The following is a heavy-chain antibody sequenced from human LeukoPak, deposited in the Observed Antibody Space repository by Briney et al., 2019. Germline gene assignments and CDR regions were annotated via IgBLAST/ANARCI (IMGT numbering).Heavy chain of an antibody. V-gene: IGHV1-69*04. J-gene: IGHJ4*02. CDR2: IIPILGIA. D-gene: IGHD6-25*01. Sequence: SVKVSCKASGGTFSSYAISWVRQAPGQGLEWMGRIIPILGIANYAQKFQGRVTITADKSTSTAYMELSSLRSEDTAVYYCAVSGAEIAAGQLDYWGQGTLVTVSS. CDR3: AVSGAEIAAGQLDY. CDR1: GGTFSSYA.